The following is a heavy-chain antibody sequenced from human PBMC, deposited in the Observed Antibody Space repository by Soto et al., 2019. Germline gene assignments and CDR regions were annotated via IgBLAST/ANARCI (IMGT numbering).Heavy chain of an antibody. CDR3: VKDLNYDFWSGYNYYALEI. V-gene: IGHV3-23*01. D-gene: IGHD3-3*01. Sequence: PGGALIPSFFASGVNFNSYARSWVRQAPGKGLEWVSCRSGNVRKTPYADSVKGRFTISRDNSKKPLFLQLTSLRVDDTAVYYCVKDLNYDFWSGYNYYALEIWGQGTTVTV. CDR2: RSGNVRKT. J-gene: IGHJ6*02. CDR1: GVNFNSYA.